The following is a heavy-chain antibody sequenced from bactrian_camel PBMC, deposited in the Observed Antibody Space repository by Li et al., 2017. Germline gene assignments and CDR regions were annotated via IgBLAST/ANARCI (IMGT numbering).Heavy chain of an antibody. J-gene: IGHJ4*01. CDR1: AYTPANVR. V-gene: IGHV3S53*01. Sequence: HVQLVESGGGSVQTGGSLRLSCAFDAYTPANVRMAWYRQAPGKEREFVSAISSDGTTSYADSVQGRFTISRDNANNTVNLMMNSLKPEDTAMYYCAADFGPYCSGSYLARRANFEGQGTQVTVS. CDR2: ISSDGTT. D-gene: IGHD2*01.